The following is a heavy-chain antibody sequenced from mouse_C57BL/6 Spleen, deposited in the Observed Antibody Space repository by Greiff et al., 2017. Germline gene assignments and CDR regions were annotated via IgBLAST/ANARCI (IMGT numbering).Heavy chain of an antibody. Sequence: LQQSGAELVRPGASVKMSCKASGYTFTSYNMHWVKQTPRQGLEWIGAIYPGNGDTSYNQKFKGKATLTLDKSSSTAYMQLSSLTSEDSAVYFCASHYYGSSYNYAMDYWGQGTSVTVSS. CDR3: ASHYYGSSYNYAMDY. V-gene: IGHV1-12*01. D-gene: IGHD1-1*01. J-gene: IGHJ4*01. CDR1: GYTFTSYN. CDR2: IYPGNGDT.